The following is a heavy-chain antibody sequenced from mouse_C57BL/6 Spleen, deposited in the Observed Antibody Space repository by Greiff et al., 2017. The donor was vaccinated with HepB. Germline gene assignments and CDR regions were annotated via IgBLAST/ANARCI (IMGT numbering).Heavy chain of an antibody. J-gene: IGHJ1*03. Sequence: DVKLVESGGDLVKPGGSLKLSCAASGFTFSSYGMSWVRQTPDKRLEWVATISSGGSYTYYPDSVKGRFTISRDNAKNPLYLQMSSLKSEDTAMYYCARPTMITNWYVDVWGTGTTVTVSS. D-gene: IGHD2-4*01. CDR3: ARPTMITNWYVDV. V-gene: IGHV5-6*02. CDR2: ISSGGSYT. CDR1: GFTFSSYG.